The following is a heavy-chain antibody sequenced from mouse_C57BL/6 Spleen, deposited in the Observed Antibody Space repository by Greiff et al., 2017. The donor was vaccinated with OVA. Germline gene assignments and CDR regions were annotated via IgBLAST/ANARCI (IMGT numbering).Heavy chain of an antibody. CDR1: GYTFTDYY. D-gene: IGHD1-1*01. Sequence: EVQLQQSGPELVKPGASVKISCKASGYTFTDYYMNWVKQSHGKSLEWIGDINPNNGGTSYNQKFKGKATLTVDKSSSTAYMELRSLTSEDSAVYYCARSSTTVVANAMDYWGQGTSVTVSS. J-gene: IGHJ4*01. V-gene: IGHV1-26*01. CDR2: INPNNGGT. CDR3: ARSSTTVVANAMDY.